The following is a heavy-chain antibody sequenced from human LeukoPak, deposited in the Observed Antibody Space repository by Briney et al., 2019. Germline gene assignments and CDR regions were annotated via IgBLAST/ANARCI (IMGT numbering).Heavy chain of an antibody. CDR1: GFSVSGYW. V-gene: IGHV3-48*04. D-gene: IGHD6-13*01. Sequence: GGSLRLSCAVSGFSVSGYWMTWVRQAPGKGLEWVSYISSSGSTIYYADSMKGRFTISRDNAKNSLYLQMNSLRAEDTAVYYCASLYSSNDYWGQGTLVTVSS. CDR3: ASLYSSNDY. J-gene: IGHJ4*02. CDR2: ISSSGSTI.